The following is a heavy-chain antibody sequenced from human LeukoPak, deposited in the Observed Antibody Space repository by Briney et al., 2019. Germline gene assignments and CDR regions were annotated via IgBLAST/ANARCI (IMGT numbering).Heavy chain of an antibody. CDR2: IYYTGST. J-gene: IGHJ5*02. Sequence: SETLSLTCDVSGDSISSYYWSWIRQPPGKGLEWIGYIYYTGSTNYNPSLKSRVTISVDTSKNQFSLKLSSVTAADTAVYYCARDEGGGSYQFDPWGQGTLVTVSS. CDR3: ARDEGGGSYQFDP. D-gene: IGHD3-16*02. V-gene: IGHV4-59*01. CDR1: GDSISSYY.